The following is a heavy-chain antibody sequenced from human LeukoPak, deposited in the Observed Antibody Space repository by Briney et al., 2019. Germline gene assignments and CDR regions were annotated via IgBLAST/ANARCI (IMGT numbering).Heavy chain of an antibody. V-gene: IGHV3-23*01. Sequence: GGSLRLSCAASGFTFSSYAMSWVRQAPGKGLEWVSAISGSGGSTYYADSVKGRFTISRDNSKNTLYLQMNSLRAEDTAVYYCARVRMTTVTDYYYYYMDVWGKGTTVTVSS. CDR3: ARVRMTTVTDYYYYYMDV. CDR2: ISGSGGST. D-gene: IGHD4-11*01. CDR1: GFTFSSYA. J-gene: IGHJ6*03.